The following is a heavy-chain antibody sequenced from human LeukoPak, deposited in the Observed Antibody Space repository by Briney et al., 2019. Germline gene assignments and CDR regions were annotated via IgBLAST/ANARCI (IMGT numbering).Heavy chain of an antibody. V-gene: IGHV3-48*04. CDR1: GFSFSSYS. CDR2: ISHTGSTM. D-gene: IGHD1-1*01. J-gene: IGHJ3*02. CDR3: ARDYRLNDGYDVFDI. Sequence: GGSLRLSCAASGFSFSSYSMNWVRQAPGKGLEWVSYISHTGSTMSYADSVKGRFTISRDNARNSLYLQMNSLRAEDTAVYYCARDYRLNDGYDVFDIWGQGTMVTVSS.